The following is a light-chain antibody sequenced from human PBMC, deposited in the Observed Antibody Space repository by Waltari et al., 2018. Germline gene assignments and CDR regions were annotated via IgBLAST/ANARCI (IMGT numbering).Light chain of an antibody. V-gene: IGLV4-69*01. Sequence: QLVLTQSPSASASLGASVKLTCTLSSGHNSYAIAWHQQLPGKGPRYLMKLNSDGSHNRGDGIPDRFAGSSAGAERYLTISSLQSDDEADYYCQTWGTGIRVFGGGTKLTVL. CDR1: SGHNSYA. CDR3: QTWGTGIRV. J-gene: IGLJ3*02. CDR2: LNSDGSH.